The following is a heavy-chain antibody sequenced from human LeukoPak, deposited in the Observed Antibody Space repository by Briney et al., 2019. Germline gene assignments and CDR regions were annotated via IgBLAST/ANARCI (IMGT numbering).Heavy chain of an antibody. J-gene: IGHJ4*02. CDR1: GFTFSSYG. CDR2: ISYDGSNK. Sequence: GGSLRLSCAASGFTFSSYGMHWVRQAPGKGLEWVAVISYDGSNKYYADSVKGRFTISRDNSKNTLYLQMNSLRAEDTAVYYCAKEDKGILTGYPLDYWGQGTLATVSS. CDR3: AKEDKGILTGYPLDY. V-gene: IGHV3-30*18. D-gene: IGHD3-9*01.